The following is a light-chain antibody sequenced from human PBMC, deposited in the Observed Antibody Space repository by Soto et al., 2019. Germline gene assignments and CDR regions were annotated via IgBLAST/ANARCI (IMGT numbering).Light chain of an antibody. J-gene: IGKJ5*01. Sequence: ETVLTQSPANLLLSRGERATLSSRASQSVDTSLAWYQQKPGQAPRLLIYDASSRAAGVPARFSGSGSGTDFSLTITKVEPEDFAVYYCEQRSSWLPVTFGQGTRLEI. CDR1: QSVDTS. V-gene: IGKV3-11*01. CDR3: EQRSSWLPVT. CDR2: DAS.